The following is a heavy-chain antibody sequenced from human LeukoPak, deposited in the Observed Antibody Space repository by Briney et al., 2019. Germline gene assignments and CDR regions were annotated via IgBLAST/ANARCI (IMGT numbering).Heavy chain of an antibody. J-gene: IGHJ4*02. CDR3: ARQTPYCSSASCPFDY. Sequence: GEPLKISCKASGYDFTKYWIGWARQLPGKGLEWMGIIYPGDSDTRYSPSFQGQVTISADKSISTAYLQWSSLKASDTAMYYCARQTPYCSSASCPFDYWGQGTLVAVSS. D-gene: IGHD2-2*01. CDR2: IYPGDSDT. V-gene: IGHV5-51*01. CDR1: GYDFTKYW.